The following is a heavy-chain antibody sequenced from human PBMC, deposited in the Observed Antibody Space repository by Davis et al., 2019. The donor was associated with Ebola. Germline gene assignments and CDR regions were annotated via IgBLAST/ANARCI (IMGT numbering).Heavy chain of an antibody. Sequence: AASVKVSCKASGYTFTGYYMHWVRQAPGQGLEWMGWINPNSGGTNYAQKFQGWVTMTRDTSISTAYMELSRLRSDDTAVYYCARERTGKYYYDSSGYITPYFDYWGQGTLVTVSS. CDR3: ARERTGKYYYDSSGYITPYFDY. V-gene: IGHV1-2*04. CDR2: INPNSGGT. D-gene: IGHD3-22*01. CDR1: GYTFTGYY. J-gene: IGHJ4*02.